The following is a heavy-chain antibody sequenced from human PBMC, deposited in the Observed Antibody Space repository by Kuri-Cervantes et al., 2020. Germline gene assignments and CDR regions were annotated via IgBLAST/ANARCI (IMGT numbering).Heavy chain of an antibody. CDR3: ARDQYSTGWRGWFDP. Sequence: GSLRLSCTVSGGSISSSSYYWGWIRQPPGKGLEWIGSIYCSGSTYYNPSLKSRVTISVDTSKNQISLKLSSVTAADTAVYYCARDQYSTGWRGWFDPWGQGTQVTVSS. CDR2: IYCSGST. V-gene: IGHV4-39*07. CDR1: GGSISSSSYY. J-gene: IGHJ5*02. D-gene: IGHD6-19*01.